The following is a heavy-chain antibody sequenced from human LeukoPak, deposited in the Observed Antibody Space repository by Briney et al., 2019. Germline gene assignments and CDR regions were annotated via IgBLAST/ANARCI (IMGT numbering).Heavy chain of an antibody. D-gene: IGHD5-18*01. V-gene: IGHV1-69*13. J-gene: IGHJ4*02. CDR2: IIPIFGTA. Sequence: SVKVSCKASGGTFSSYAISWVRQATGQGLEWMGGIIPIFGTANYAQKFQGRVTITADESTSTAYMELSSLRSEDTAVYYCARGDRYSYGPDYWGQGTLVTVSS. CDR3: ARGDRYSYGPDY. CDR1: GGTFSSYA.